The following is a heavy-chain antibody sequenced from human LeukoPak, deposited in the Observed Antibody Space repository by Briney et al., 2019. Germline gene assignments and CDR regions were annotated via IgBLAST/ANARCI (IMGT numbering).Heavy chain of an antibody. CDR2: IYSSGST. V-gene: IGHV4-4*07. CDR1: GGSLSSYY. D-gene: IGHD6-19*01. Sequence: PSETLSLTCTVSGGSLSSYYWSWVRHPPRQGMGWIGRIYSSGSTNYTPSLKSRVTMSVDTSKNQFSLKLSSVTAADTAVYYCARNSGWPNFDYWGQGNLGTVSS. J-gene: IGHJ4*02. CDR3: ARNSGWPNFDY.